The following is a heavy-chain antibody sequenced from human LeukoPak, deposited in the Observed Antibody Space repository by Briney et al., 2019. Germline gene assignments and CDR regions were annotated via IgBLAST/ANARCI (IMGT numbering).Heavy chain of an antibody. D-gene: IGHD3-3*01. Sequence: GGSLRLSCVGTGSTFRSYAMTWIRQAPGKGLEWVADIGGSGRSAFYADSVKGRFTISRDNAKSTLYVEMHSLRVENTAVYFCAKLADFWSGYYSSFYYYYMDVWGKGTAVTVSS. J-gene: IGHJ6*03. V-gene: IGHV3-23*01. CDR2: IGGSGRSA. CDR3: AKLADFWSGYYSSFYYYYMDV. CDR1: GSTFRSYA.